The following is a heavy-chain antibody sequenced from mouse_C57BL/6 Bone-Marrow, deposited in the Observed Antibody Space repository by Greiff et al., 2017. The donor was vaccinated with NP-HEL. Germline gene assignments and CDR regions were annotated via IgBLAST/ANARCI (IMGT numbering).Heavy chain of an antibody. V-gene: IGHV2-2*01. CDR2: IWSGGST. CDR3: ASYGNYRFAY. D-gene: IGHD2-1*01. Sequence: VQLVESGPGLVKPSKSLSITCTASGFSFTSYGVHWVRQSPGKGLEWLGVIWSGGSTDYNAAFISRLSISKGNSKSQVFFKMNSLQAVDTAIYYCASYGNYRFAYWGQGTLVTVSA. CDR1: GFSFTSYG. J-gene: IGHJ3*01.